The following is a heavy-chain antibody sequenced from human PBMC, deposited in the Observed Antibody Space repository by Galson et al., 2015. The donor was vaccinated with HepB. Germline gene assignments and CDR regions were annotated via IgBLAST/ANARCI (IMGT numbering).Heavy chain of an antibody. CDR3: ARDFWGNYGGGWFDP. CDR1: GFTFSSYS. V-gene: IGHV3-21*01. D-gene: IGHD4-11*01. CDR2: ISSSSSYI. Sequence: SLRLSCAASGFTFSSYSMNWVRQAPGKGLEWVSSISSSSSYIYYADSVKGRFTISRDNAKNSLYLQMNSLRAEDTAVYYCARDFWGNYGGGWFDPWGQGTLVTVSS. J-gene: IGHJ5*02.